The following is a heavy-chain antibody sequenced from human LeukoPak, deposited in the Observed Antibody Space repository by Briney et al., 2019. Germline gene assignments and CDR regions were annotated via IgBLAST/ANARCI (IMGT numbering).Heavy chain of an antibody. D-gene: IGHD2-2*01. J-gene: IGHJ3*02. CDR1: GFSFSTYS. V-gene: IGHV3-21*01. CDR2: ISSSSAHI. Sequence: GSLRLSCAASGFSFSTYSMNWVRQAPGKGLEWVSSISSSSAHIFYADSVKGRFSISRDNAKNSLYLQMNSLRVEDTAVYYCTSRYCTTTNCYSFDIWGQGTMVTVSS. CDR3: TSRYCTTTNCYSFDI.